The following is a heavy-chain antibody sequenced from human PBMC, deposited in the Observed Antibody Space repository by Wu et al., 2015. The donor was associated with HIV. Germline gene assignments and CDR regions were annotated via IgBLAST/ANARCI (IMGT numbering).Heavy chain of an antibody. Sequence: QVQLLQSGAEVKKPGASMKVSCKTFGYSFTAYYMHWVRQAPGQGLEWMGRINPNTGAADSAQKFQGRITLTRDTSINTAYMELRSLRSDDTAVYFCARGSIIDMSTASYYYYVMDVWGQGTTVTVSS. D-gene: IGHD5-24*01. CDR1: GYSFTAYY. CDR3: ARGSIIDMSTASYYYYVMDV. V-gene: IGHV1-2*02. CDR2: INPNTGAA. J-gene: IGHJ6*02.